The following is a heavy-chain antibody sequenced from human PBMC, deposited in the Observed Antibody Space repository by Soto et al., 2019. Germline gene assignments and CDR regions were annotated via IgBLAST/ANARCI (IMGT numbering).Heavy chain of an antibody. Sequence: EVQLVESGGGLVQPGGSLRLSCAASGFTFSSYSMNWVRQAPGKGLEWDSYISSSSSTIYYADSVKGRFTISRDNAKNSLYLQMNSLRDEDTAVYYCARAPYYYGSGSYLGYWGQGTLVTVSS. V-gene: IGHV3-48*02. J-gene: IGHJ4*02. CDR3: ARAPYYYGSGSYLGY. D-gene: IGHD3-10*01. CDR1: GFTFSSYS. CDR2: ISSSSSTI.